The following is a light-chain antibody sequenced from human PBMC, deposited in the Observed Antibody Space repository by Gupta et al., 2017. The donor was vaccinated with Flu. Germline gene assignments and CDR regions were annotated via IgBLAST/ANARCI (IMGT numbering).Light chain of an antibody. CDR3: QSYDSCNRDVV. V-gene: IGLV6-57*01. CDR2: EDS. Sequence: NFMLTQPHSVSESPGKAVTISCTRSSGSIATNYVQWYQQRPGSSPATVIYEDSRRPSEVPDRFSGSIDSSSNSASLTISGLKTEDEAEYFCQSYDSCNRDVVFGGGTKLTVL. J-gene: IGLJ2*01. CDR1: SGSIATNY.